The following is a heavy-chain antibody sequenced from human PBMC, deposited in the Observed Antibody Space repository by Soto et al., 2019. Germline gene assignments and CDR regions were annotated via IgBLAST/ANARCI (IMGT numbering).Heavy chain of an antibody. J-gene: IGHJ5*02. Sequence: GASVKVSCKASGYTFTSYGISWVRQAPGQGLEWMGWISAYNGNTNYAQKLQGRVTMTTDTSTSTAYMELRSLRSDDTAVYYCARDYYDSSGYYTRWFDPWGQGTLVTVSS. CDR3: ARDYYDSSGYYTRWFDP. V-gene: IGHV1-18*01. D-gene: IGHD3-22*01. CDR1: GYTFTSYG. CDR2: ISAYNGNT.